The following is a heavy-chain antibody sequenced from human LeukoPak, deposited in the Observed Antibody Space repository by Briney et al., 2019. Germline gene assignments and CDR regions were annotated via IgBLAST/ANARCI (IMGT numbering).Heavy chain of an antibody. CDR1: GYTFTGYY. Sequence: GASVKVSCKASGYTFTGYYMHWVRQAPGQGLEWMGWINPNSGGTNYAQKFQGRVTMTRDTSISTAYMELSRLRSDDTAVYYCAGVDCSSTSCYLDYWGQGTLVTVSS. J-gene: IGHJ4*02. V-gene: IGHV1-2*02. D-gene: IGHD2-2*01. CDR3: AGVDCSSTSCYLDY. CDR2: INPNSGGT.